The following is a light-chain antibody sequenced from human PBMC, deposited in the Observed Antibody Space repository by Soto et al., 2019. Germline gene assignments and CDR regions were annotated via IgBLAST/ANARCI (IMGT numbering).Light chain of an antibody. J-gene: IGKJ5*01. CDR3: QQYDNLPIT. Sequence: DIQMTQSPSSLSASVGDRVTITCQASQDISNYLNWYQQKPGKAPKLLIYDASNLETGVPSRFIGIGSGTDFTFTISSLQPEDIATYYCQQYDNLPITFGQGTRLEIK. CDR2: DAS. V-gene: IGKV1-33*01. CDR1: QDISNY.